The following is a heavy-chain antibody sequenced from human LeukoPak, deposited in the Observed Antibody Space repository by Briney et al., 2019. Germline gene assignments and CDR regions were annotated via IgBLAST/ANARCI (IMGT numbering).Heavy chain of an antibody. Sequence: GGSLRLSCAASGFTFSSYTMNWVRQAPGKGLQWVANILASGSPTYYADSVKGRFIISRDNSKNTVYLQMNSLRVEDTAIYYCAKDLRPDGVDNFDHWGQGILVTVSS. J-gene: IGHJ4*02. V-gene: IGHV3-23*01. CDR1: GFTFSSYT. CDR2: ILASGSPT. D-gene: IGHD2-8*01. CDR3: AKDLRPDGVDNFDH.